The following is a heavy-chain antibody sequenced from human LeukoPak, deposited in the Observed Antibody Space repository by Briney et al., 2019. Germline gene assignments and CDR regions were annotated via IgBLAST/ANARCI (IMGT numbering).Heavy chain of an antibody. CDR3: ARGGSRSYTSSTLDY. CDR2: ISYSGST. Sequence: SETLSLTCSVSGGSITVYYWNWIRQSPGKGLEWIGSISYSGSTNYNPSLKSLVTISIDTSKNRFSLKVSSVITADTAMYYCARGGSRSYTSSTLDYWGQGTLATVSS. V-gene: IGHV4-59*12. D-gene: IGHD6-6*01. J-gene: IGHJ4*02. CDR1: GGSITVYY.